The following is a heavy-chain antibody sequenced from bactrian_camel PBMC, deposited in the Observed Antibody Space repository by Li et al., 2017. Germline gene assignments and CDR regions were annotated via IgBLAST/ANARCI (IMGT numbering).Heavy chain of an antibody. CDR1: GYTSRHYC. CDR3: TRETKWVGYHEMAEY. J-gene: IGHJ4*01. D-gene: IGHD5*01. Sequence: HVQLVESGGGSVQAGGSLTLSCEASGYTSRHYCMGWFRQAPGKEREGIAAIDSDGRITYADSVKGRFISSRDNSKNTVYLQLNGLKSEDTAMYYCTRETKWVGYHEMAEYWGQGTQVTVS. CDR2: IDSDGRI. V-gene: IGHV3S53*01.